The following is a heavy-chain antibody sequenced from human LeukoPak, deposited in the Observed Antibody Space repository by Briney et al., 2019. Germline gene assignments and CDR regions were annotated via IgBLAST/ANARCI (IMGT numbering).Heavy chain of an antibody. Sequence: GGSLRLSCAASGFTFSSYWMSWVRQAPGKGLEWVANIKQDGSEKYYVDSVKGRFTISRDNAKNSLYLQMNSLRAEDTAVYYCARDAGIAAAGTFGAFDIWGQGTMVTVSS. CDR2: IKQDGSEK. CDR1: GFTFSSYW. J-gene: IGHJ3*02. V-gene: IGHV3-7*01. CDR3: ARDAGIAAAGTFGAFDI. D-gene: IGHD6-13*01.